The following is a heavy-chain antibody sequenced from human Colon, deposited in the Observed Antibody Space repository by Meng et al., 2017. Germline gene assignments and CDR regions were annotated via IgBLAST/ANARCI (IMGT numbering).Heavy chain of an antibody. Sequence: NCTEAVPTRVQPPPTLTLTSTFSGFSPSTYGVGVGWIRQPPGKALEWLALIYWDDDKRYSPSLKSRLTITKDTSKNQVVLTMTNMDPVDTATYYCAHFLAPVGYFDYWGQGALVTVSS. CDR2: IYWDDDK. D-gene: IGHD1-14*01. CDR3: AHFLAPVGYFDY. J-gene: IGHJ4*02. CDR1: GFSPSTYGVG. V-gene: IGHV2-5*02.